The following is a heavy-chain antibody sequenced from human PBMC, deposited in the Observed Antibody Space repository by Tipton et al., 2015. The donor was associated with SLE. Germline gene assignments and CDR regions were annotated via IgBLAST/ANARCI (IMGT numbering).Heavy chain of an antibody. CDR3: ATLEGFGEPRVFDI. Sequence: SLRLSCAASGFTFSSYWMSWVRQAPGKGLEWVANIKQDGSEKYYVDSVKGRFTISRDNAKNSLYLQMNSLRAEDTAVYYCATLEGFGEPRVFDIWGQGTMVTVSS. V-gene: IGHV3-7*01. J-gene: IGHJ3*02. CDR2: IKQDGSEK. CDR1: GFTFSSYW. D-gene: IGHD3-10*01.